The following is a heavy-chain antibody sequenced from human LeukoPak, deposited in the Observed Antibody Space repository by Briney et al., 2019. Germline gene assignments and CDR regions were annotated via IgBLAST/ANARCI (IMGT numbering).Heavy chain of an antibody. D-gene: IGHD4-17*01. V-gene: IGHV3-21*01. J-gene: IGHJ3*02. CDR3: ASAAYGADAFDI. Sequence: GSLRLSCAASGFKFINYALSWVRQAPGKGLEWVSSISSSSSYIYYADSVKGRFTISRDNAKNSLYLQMNSLRAEDTAVYYCASAAYGADAFDIWGQGTMVTVSS. CDR2: ISSSSSYI. CDR1: GFKFINYA.